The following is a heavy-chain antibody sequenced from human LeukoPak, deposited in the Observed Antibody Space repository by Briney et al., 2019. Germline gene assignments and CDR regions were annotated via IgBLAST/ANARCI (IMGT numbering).Heavy chain of an antibody. J-gene: IGHJ4*02. CDR1: GFSFSTYG. D-gene: IGHD4-23*01. V-gene: IGHV3-30*02. CDR2: IQAGGDEM. CDR3: VRDTPGYGGDDFDS. Sequence: GGSLRLSCIASGFSFSTYGMHWVRQAPGKGLEWMTFIQAGGDEMYYRESVKGRFTVSRDNSKNTLYLQMNSLRGEDTAVYYCVRDTPGYGGDDFDSWGQGARVTVSS.